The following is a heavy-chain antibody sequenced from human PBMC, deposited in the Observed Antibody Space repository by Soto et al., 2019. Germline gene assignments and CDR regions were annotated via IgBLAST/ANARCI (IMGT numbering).Heavy chain of an antibody. CDR2: IWYGTSNK. CDR3: ARDKVGTTPLDY. Sequence: QVQLVESGGGVVQPGRSLRLSCAASGFIFNTYGMHWVRQAPGKGLEWVAVIWYGTSNKYYADFVKGRFTISRDNSKNTVYLEKNSLRAEDTAVYYCARDKVGTTPLDYWGQGTLVTVSS. CDR1: GFIFNTYG. D-gene: IGHD1-26*01. V-gene: IGHV3-33*01. J-gene: IGHJ4*02.